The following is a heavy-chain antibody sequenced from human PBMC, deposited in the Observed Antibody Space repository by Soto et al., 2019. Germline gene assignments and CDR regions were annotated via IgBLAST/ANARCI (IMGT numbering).Heavy chain of an antibody. Sequence: HPGGSLRLSCAASGFTFSSYAMSWVRQAPGKGQEWVSAISGSGGSTYYADSVKGRFTISRDNSKNTLYLQMNSLRAEDTAVYYCAKDAHVYYDILTEAPVCYWGQGTLVTVSS. CDR2: ISGSGGST. D-gene: IGHD3-9*01. V-gene: IGHV3-23*01. J-gene: IGHJ4*01. CDR1: GFTFSSYA. CDR3: AKDAHVYYDILTEAPVCY.